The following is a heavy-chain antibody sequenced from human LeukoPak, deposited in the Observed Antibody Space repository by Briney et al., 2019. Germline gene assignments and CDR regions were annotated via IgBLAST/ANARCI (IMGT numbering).Heavy chain of an antibody. V-gene: IGHV6-1*01. CDR1: GDSVSSNSAA. Sequence: SQTLSLTCAISGDSVSSNSAAWNWIRQSPSRGLEWLGRTYYRSNWHNDYAVSVKSRITTNSDTSKNQFSLQLNPVTPEDTAVYYCARGSAFDMWGQGTMVTVSS. CDR2: TYYRSNWHN. CDR3: ARGSAFDM. J-gene: IGHJ3*02.